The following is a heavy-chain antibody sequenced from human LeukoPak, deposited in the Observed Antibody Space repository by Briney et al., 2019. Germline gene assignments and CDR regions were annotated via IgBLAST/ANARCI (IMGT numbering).Heavy chain of an antibody. D-gene: IGHD2-21*01. V-gene: IGHV1-8*01. Sequence: ASVKVSCKASGYSFTSHDINWLRQATGQGLEWLGWMNPNTGNTGYAQKFQGRVTMTRNTSISTAYMELSSLRSEDTAIYYCASNPRGLFNWFDPWGQGTLVIVSS. J-gene: IGHJ5*02. CDR2: MNPNTGNT. CDR1: GYSFTSHD. CDR3: ASNPRGLFNWFDP.